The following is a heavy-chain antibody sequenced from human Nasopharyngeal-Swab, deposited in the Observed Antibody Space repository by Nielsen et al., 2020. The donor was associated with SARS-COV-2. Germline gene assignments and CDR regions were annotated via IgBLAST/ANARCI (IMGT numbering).Heavy chain of an antibody. J-gene: IGHJ4*02. CDR1: GFTFSTYE. V-gene: IGHV3-48*03. Sequence: GGSLRLSCAASGFTFSTYEMNWVRQAPGKGLEWISYISDSGTTKSYTESVKGRFTISRDNAKNSLYLQMNSLRVEDTAVYYCARASRGWCWGQGTLVTVSS. CDR2: ISDSGTTK. D-gene: IGHD6-19*01. CDR3: ARASRGWC.